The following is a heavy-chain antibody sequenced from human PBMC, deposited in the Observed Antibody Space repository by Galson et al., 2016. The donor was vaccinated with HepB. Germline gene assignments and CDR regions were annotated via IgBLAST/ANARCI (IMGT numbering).Heavy chain of an antibody. J-gene: IGHJ4*02. Sequence: SLRLSCAASGFAFTMYTMNWVRQAPGKGLEWVASVSSGSTYIYYADSLRGRVTISRDNAKNSLYLQMISLRAKDTAVYYCVGSLDAEYWGQGTLVTVSS. CDR1: GFAFTMYT. CDR2: VSSGSTYI. CDR3: VGSLDAEY. D-gene: IGHD3-10*01. V-gene: IGHV3-21*01.